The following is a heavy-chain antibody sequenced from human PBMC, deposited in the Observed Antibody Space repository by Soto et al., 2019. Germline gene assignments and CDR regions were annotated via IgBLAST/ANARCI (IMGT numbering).Heavy chain of an antibody. CDR3: ARREIQGPIDY. J-gene: IGHJ4*02. Sequence: TSETLSLTCAVSGYSISSSNWWGWIRQPPGKGLEWIGYIYYSGTTYYNPSLKSRVTMSVDTSNNQFSLKLTSVTAVDTAVYYCARREIQGPIDYWGQGTLVTVSS. D-gene: IGHD1-26*01. V-gene: IGHV4-28*01. CDR1: GYSISSSNW. CDR2: IYYSGTT.